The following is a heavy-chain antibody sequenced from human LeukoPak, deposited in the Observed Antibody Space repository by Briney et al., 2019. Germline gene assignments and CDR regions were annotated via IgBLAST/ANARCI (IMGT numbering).Heavy chain of an antibody. CDR2: INPNSGGT. Sequence: ASVKVSCXASGYTFTGYYMHWVRLAPGQGLVWMGRINPNSGGTNYAQKFQGRVTMTRDTSISTAYMELSRLRSDDTAVYYCARDRGSSSSLGWFDPWGQGTLVTVSS. D-gene: IGHD6-6*01. CDR3: ARDRGSSSSLGWFDP. CDR1: GYTFTGYY. J-gene: IGHJ5*02. V-gene: IGHV1-2*06.